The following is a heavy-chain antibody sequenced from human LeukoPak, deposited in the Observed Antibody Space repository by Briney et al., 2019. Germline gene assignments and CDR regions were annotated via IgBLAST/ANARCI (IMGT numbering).Heavy chain of an antibody. CDR3: ARGRLRSYGSGSYLFDY. CDR2: IIPIFGTA. D-gene: IGHD3-10*01. Sequence: SVKVSCKASGGTFSSYAISWVRQAPGQGLEWMGGIIPIFGTANYAQKFQGRVTITADESTSTAYMELSSLRSEDTAVYYCARGRLRSYGSGSYLFDYWGQGTLVTVSS. V-gene: IGHV1-69*13. J-gene: IGHJ4*02. CDR1: GGTFSSYA.